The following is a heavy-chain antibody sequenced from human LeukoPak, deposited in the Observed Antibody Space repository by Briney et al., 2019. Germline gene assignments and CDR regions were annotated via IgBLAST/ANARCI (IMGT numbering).Heavy chain of an antibody. J-gene: IGHJ6*04. CDR1: GYTFTGYY. V-gene: IGHV1-2*04. CDR3: ARNGDYDYYYGMDV. D-gene: IGHD4-17*01. Sequence: ASVKVSCKASGYTFTGYYMHWVRRAPGQGLEWMGWINPNSGGTNYAQKFQGWVTMTRDTSISTAYMELSRLRSDDTAVYYCARNGDYDYYYGMDVWGKGTTVTVSS. CDR2: INPNSGGT.